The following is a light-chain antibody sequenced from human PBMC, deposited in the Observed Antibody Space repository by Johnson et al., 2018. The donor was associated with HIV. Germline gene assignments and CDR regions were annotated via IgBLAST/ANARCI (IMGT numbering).Light chain of an antibody. CDR1: TSNIGNNY. CDR3: GTWDSSLSAHYV. V-gene: IGLV1-51*02. J-gene: IGLJ1*01. CDR2: ENN. Sequence: QSVLTQPPSVSAASGQKVTISCSGSTSNIGNNYVSWYQQLPGTAPKLLIYENNKRPSGIPDRFSGSKSGTSATLGITGLQTGYEADYYCGTWDSSLSAHYVFGTGTKITVL.